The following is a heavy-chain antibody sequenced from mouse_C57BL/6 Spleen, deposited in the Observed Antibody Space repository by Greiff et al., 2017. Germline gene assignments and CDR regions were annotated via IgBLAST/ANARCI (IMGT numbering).Heavy chain of an antibody. CDR3: VLYDGYYTWFAD. J-gene: IGHJ3*01. V-gene: IGHV1-69*01. Sequence: QVQLQQPGAELVMPGASVKLSCKASGYTFTSYWMHWVKQRPGQGLEWIGEIDPSDSYTNYNQKFKGKSTLTVDKSSSTAYMQLSSLTSEDSAVYYCVLYDGYYTWFADWGQGTLVTVSA. CDR1: GYTFTSYW. CDR2: IDPSDSYT. D-gene: IGHD2-3*01.